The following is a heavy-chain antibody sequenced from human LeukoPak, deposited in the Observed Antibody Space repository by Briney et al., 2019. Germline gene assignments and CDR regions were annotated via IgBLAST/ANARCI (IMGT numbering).Heavy chain of an antibody. CDR1: GFIFNHYA. D-gene: IGHD2-2*01. V-gene: IGHV3-30-3*01. Sequence: GRSLRLSCAASGFIFNHYAMHWVRQAPGKGLEWVAVISYDGNNKYHADSVRGRLTISRDNSKNTLYLQMNSLRADDTAVYYCAKTIVVVPAALSSWGRGTLVTVSS. CDR3: AKTIVVVPAALSS. J-gene: IGHJ5*02. CDR2: ISYDGNNK.